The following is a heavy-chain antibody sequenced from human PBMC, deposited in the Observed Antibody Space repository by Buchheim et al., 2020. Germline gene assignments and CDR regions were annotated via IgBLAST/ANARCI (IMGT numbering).Heavy chain of an antibody. Sequence: QVQLQQWGAGLLKPSETLSLTCAVYGGSFSGYYWSWIRQPPGKGLEWLGELNHSGSTKYNPSLKSLVTISVDTSKNQFTLKLSSVTAADTAVYYCARSGYSYGYFDYWGQGTL. CDR3: ARSGYSYGYFDY. J-gene: IGHJ4*02. CDR1: GGSFSGYY. D-gene: IGHD5-18*01. CDR2: LNHSGST. V-gene: IGHV4-34*01.